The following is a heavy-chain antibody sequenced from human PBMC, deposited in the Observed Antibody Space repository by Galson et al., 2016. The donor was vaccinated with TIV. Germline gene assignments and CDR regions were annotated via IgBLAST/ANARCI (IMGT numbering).Heavy chain of an antibody. CDR1: GFRFGDNA. D-gene: IGHD3-10*01. Sequence: SLRLSCAVSGFRFGDNAISWSRQTPEKGLEWVGFIRSKPYGGTAEYAASVRGRFTISRDDSRSTAYLQMDSLKSEDTAVYYCARGRGEIWGPGTLVTVSS. CDR2: IRSKPYGGTA. J-gene: IGHJ4*02. CDR3: ARGRGEI. V-gene: IGHV3-49*03.